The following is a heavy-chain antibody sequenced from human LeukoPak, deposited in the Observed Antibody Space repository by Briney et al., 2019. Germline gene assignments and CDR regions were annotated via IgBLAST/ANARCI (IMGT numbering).Heavy chain of an antibody. Sequence: GRSLRLSCAASGFAFSINGMHWVRQAPGKGLEWVAIISYDGSSKYYADSVRGRFTISRDNSKNTLYLQMNSLRAEDTAVYYCAKNPPYYDILTGYYSLIDYWGQGTLVTVSS. CDR1: GFAFSING. J-gene: IGHJ4*02. V-gene: IGHV3-30*18. D-gene: IGHD3-9*01. CDR3: AKNPPYYDILTGYYSLIDY. CDR2: ISYDGSSK.